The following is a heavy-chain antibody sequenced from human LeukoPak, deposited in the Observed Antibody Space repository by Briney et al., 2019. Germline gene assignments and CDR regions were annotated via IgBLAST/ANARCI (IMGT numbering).Heavy chain of an antibody. CDR2: IIPIFGTA. CDR1: GYTLTELS. D-gene: IGHD6-13*01. Sequence: ASVKVSCKVSGYTLTELSMHWVRQAPGKGLEWMGGIIPIFGTANYAQKFQGRVTITADKSTSTAYMELSSLRSEDTAVYYCARGGAAAGIYYYYYYMDVWGKGTTVTVSS. J-gene: IGHJ6*03. CDR3: ARGGAAAGIYYYYYYMDV. V-gene: IGHV1-69*06.